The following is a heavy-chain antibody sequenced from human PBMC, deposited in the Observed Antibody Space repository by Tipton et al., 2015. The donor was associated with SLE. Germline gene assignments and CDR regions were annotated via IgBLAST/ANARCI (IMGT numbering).Heavy chain of an antibody. CDR2: IYTSGST. V-gene: IGHV4-61*02. D-gene: IGHD2-21*02. Sequence: TLSLTCTVSGGSITSGSYYWSWIRQPAGKGLEWIGRIYTSGSTHFHPSLKSRVTLSVDTSKNQFSLKLSSVTAADTAVYYCARGGLTYGYYYYMDVWGKGTTVTVSS. CDR1: GGSITSGSYY. CDR3: ARGGLTYGYYYYMDV. J-gene: IGHJ6*03.